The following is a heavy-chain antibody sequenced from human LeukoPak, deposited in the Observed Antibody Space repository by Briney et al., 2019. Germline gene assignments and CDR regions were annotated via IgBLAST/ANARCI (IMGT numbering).Heavy chain of an antibody. D-gene: IGHD3-22*01. CDR2: IYYSGST. CDR3: ARGRGSGYVVG. Sequence: SETLSLTCTVSGGSISSSSYYWGWIRQPPGKGLEWIGSIYYSGSTYYNPSLKSRVTISIDTSKNQFSLKLSSVTAADTAVYYCARGRGSGYVVGWGQGTLVTVSS. CDR1: GGSISSSSYY. V-gene: IGHV4-39*07. J-gene: IGHJ4*02.